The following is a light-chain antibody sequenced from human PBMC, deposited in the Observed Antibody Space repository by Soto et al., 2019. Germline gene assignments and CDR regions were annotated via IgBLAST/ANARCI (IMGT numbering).Light chain of an antibody. CDR2: GA. V-gene: IGKV3-15*01. CDR1: QSVRNH. CDR3: QQYNHWPLT. J-gene: IGKJ4*01. Sequence: EVVMTQSPATLSVSQGERGTLPCRASQSVRNHVARYQQKPGQAPRLLIYGASRATGITARFSGSGYGTELTLTIRSLESEAFAAYYRQQYNHWPLTFGGGTKVAI.